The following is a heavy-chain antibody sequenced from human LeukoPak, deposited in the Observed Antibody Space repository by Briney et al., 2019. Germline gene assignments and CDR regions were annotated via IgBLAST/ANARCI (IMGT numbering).Heavy chain of an antibody. J-gene: IGHJ4*02. CDR1: TLTFSSYA. Sequence: PGGSLRLSCTSSTLTFSSYAMSWVRQAPGKGLEWVSAISGSGGSTYYADSVKGRFTISRDNSKNTLYLQMNSLRAEDTAVYYCAKGLDSYGYYQFGYWGQGTLVTVSS. CDR2: ISGSGGST. D-gene: IGHD5-18*01. CDR3: AKGLDSYGYYQFGY. V-gene: IGHV3-23*01.